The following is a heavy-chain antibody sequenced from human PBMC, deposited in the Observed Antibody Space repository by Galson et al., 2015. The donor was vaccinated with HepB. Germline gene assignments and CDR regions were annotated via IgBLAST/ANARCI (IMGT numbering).Heavy chain of an antibody. V-gene: IGHV3-23*01. CDR1: GFTFSSYV. D-gene: IGHD5-18*01. J-gene: IGHJ4*02. CDR3: AKAQDFGSTAMVTDFDY. Sequence: SLRLSCAASGFTFSSYVMSWVRQAPGKGLEWVSAISGSGGSTYYADSVKGRFTISRDNSKNTLYLQMNSLRAKDTAVYYCAKAQDFGSTAMVTDFDYWGQGTLVTVSS. CDR2: ISGSGGST.